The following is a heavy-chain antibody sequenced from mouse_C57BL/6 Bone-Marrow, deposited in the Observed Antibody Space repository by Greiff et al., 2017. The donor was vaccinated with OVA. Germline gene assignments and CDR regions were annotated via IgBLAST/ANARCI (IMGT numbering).Heavy chain of an antibody. CDR3: ARNRVGYLYYAMDY. V-gene: IGHV2-9-1*01. D-gene: IGHD2-2*01. CDR1: GFSLTSYA. J-gene: IGHJ4*01. CDR2: IWTGGGT. Sequence: VMLVESGPGLVAPSQSLSITCTVSGFSLTSYAISWVRQPPGKGLEWLGVIWTGGGTNYNSALKSRLSISKDNSKSQVFLKMNSLQTDDTARYYCARNRVGYLYYAMDYWGQGTSVTVSS.